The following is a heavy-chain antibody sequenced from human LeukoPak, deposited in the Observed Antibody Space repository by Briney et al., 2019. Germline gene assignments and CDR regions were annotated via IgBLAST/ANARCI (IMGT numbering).Heavy chain of an antibody. J-gene: IGHJ3*02. CDR1: GYIFTSYG. Sequence: ASVKVSCKASGYIFTSYGISWVLQAPGQGLEWMVWISAYNGNTNYAQKLQGRVTMTTDTSTSTAYMELRSLRSDDTAVYYCARASEYCSSTSCYPTDAFDIWGQGTMVTVSS. CDR2: ISAYNGNT. V-gene: IGHV1-18*01. CDR3: ARASEYCSSTSCYPTDAFDI. D-gene: IGHD2-2*01.